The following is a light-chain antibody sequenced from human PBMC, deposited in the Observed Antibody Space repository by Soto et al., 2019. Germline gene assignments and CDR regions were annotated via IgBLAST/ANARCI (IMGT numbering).Light chain of an antibody. J-gene: IGLJ3*02. CDR1: SSNIGAGYD. Sequence: QSVLTQPPSVSGAPGQRVTISCTGSSSNIGAGYDVHWYQQLPGTAPKLLIFGNSNRPSGVPDRFSGSNSGTSASLAITGLQAEDEADYFCATWDVSLSGWVFGGGTKLTVL. CDR3: ATWDVSLSGWV. CDR2: GNS. V-gene: IGLV1-40*01.